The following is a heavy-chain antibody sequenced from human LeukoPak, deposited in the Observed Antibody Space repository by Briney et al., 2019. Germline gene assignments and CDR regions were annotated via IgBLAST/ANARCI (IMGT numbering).Heavy chain of an antibody. J-gene: IGHJ6*02. V-gene: IGHV4-4*07. CDR2: IYTSGST. Sequence: SETLSLTCTVSGASISDYSWAWIRQPAGKGLEYIGRIYTSGSTTYNPSLKSRVTMSVDTSKNQFSLKLSSVTAADTAVYYCARGMFDNSGHYYYFYYALDVWGQGTTVTVSS. CDR1: GASISDYS. D-gene: IGHD3-22*01. CDR3: ARGMFDNSGHYYYFYYALDV.